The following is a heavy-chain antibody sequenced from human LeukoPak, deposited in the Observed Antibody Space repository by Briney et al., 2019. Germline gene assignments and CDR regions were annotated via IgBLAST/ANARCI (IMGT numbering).Heavy chain of an antibody. D-gene: IGHD6-19*01. V-gene: IGHV6-1*01. CDR2: TYYRSKWFF. CDR1: GDGVSSNNAA. J-gene: IGHJ4*02. Sequence: SQTLSLTCAISGDGVSSNNAAWIWITQSPSRGLEWLGRTYYRSKWFFQYEVSVKSRMTINPDTSKNQFSLQVDSMTPDDTAAYYCARANEVAGSFDYWGQGILVTVSS. CDR3: ARANEVAGSFDY.